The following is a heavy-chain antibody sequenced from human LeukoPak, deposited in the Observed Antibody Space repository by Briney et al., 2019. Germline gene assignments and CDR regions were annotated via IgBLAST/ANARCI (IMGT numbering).Heavy chain of an antibody. CDR3: ARASVGCSSTSCYSTQFDY. D-gene: IGHD2-2*01. CDR2: INHSGST. Sequence: SETLSLTCAVYGGSFSGYYWSWIRQPPGKGLEWIGEINHSGSTNYNPFLKSRVTISVDTSKNQFSLKLSSVTAADTAVYYCARASVGCSSTSCYSTQFDYWGQGTLVTVSS. V-gene: IGHV4-34*01. J-gene: IGHJ4*02. CDR1: GGSFSGYY.